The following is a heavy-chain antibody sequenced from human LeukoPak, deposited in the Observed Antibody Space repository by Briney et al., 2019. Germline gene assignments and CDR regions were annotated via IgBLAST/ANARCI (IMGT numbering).Heavy chain of an antibody. V-gene: IGHV3-7*01. CDR2: INQDVSEI. CDR1: GFTLSSFW. J-gene: IGHJ4*02. CDR3: ATVSASDGPGSAYRSLDY. D-gene: IGHD3-10*01. Sequence: PGGSLRLSCAASGFTLSSFWMSWVRQAPGKGLEWVANINQDVSEINYVDSVRGRFTVSRDNAKNSLYLQMNSLRPEDSAVYYCATVSASDGPGSAYRSLDYWGQGTLVTVSS.